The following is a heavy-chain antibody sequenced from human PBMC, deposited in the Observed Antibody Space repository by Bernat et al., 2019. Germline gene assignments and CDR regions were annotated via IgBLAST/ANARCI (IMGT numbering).Heavy chain of an antibody. CDR3: ARLDYGGNSGVFDY. Sequence: QVQLVESGGGLVKPGGSLRLSCAASGFAFSDYYMSWIRQAPGKGLEWVSYISSSSSYTNYADSVKGRFTISRDNAKNSLYLQMNSLRAEDTAVYYCARLDYGGNSGVFDYWGQGTLVTVSS. CDR1: GFAFSDYY. V-gene: IGHV3-11*05. D-gene: IGHD4-17*01. CDR2: ISSSSSYT. J-gene: IGHJ4*02.